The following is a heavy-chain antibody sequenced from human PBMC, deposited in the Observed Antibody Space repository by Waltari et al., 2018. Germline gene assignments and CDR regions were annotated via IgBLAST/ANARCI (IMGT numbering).Heavy chain of an antibody. CDR2: INAGNGNT. CDR3: ARLGSSGWYYFDY. CDR1: GYAFTGSY. Sequence: VHLVQSGAEVKKPGASVKVSCKASGYAFTGSYMHWLRQAPGQGLEWMGRINAGNGNTKYAQKFQGRVTITRDTSASTAYMELSSLRSEDTAVYYCARLGSSGWYYFDYWGQGTLVTVSS. J-gene: IGHJ4*02. D-gene: IGHD6-19*01. V-gene: IGHV1-3*01.